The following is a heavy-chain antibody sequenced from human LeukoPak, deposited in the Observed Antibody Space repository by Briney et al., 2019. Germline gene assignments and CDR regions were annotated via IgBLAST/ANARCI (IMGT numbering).Heavy chain of an antibody. V-gene: IGHV1-2*02. Sequence: GASVKVSCKGSGYIFSNYGVSWIRKAPGQGLEWMGWINPNSGDTNYAQKFQGRVTMTRDTSISTAYMELSRLRSDDTAVYYCARVSSSSWSGYYYYYYMDVWGKGTTVTVSS. CDR1: GYIFSNYG. CDR2: INPNSGDT. J-gene: IGHJ6*03. D-gene: IGHD6-13*01. CDR3: ARVSSSSWSGYYYYYYMDV.